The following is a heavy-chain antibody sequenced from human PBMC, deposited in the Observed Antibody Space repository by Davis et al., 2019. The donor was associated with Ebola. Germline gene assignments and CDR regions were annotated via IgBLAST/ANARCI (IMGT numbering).Heavy chain of an antibody. CDR3: AKRPAAGDS. V-gene: IGHV3-23*01. CDR2: IIGSGFST. D-gene: IGHD6-13*01. CDR1: GFSFGTYA. J-gene: IGHJ4*02. Sequence: GESLKISCIASGFSFGTYAMSWVRQAPGNAMEWVSSIIGSGFSTFYAAPVNGRFTISRDNSKNTLYLQMNSLRAEDTALYYCAKRPAAGDSWGQGTHVTVSS.